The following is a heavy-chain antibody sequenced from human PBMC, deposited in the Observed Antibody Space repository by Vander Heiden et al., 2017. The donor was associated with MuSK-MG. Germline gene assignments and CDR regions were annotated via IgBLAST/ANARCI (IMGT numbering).Heavy chain of an antibody. J-gene: IGHJ2*01. V-gene: IGHV3-11*05. CDR3: ARDHCSGGSCYLTAGYFDL. CDR1: GFTFSDYY. CDR2: ISSSSSYT. Sequence: QVQLVESGGGLVKPGGSLRLSCAAPGFTFSDYYMGWIRQAPGKGLEWVSYISSSSSYTNYADSVKGRFTISRDNAKNSLYLQMNSLRAEDTAVYYCARDHCSGGSCYLTAGYFDLWGRGTLVTVSS. D-gene: IGHD2-15*01.